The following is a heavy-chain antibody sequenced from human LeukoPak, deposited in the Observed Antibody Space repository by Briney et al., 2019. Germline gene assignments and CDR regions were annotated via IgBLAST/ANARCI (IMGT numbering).Heavy chain of an antibody. CDR2: INHSGST. CDR3: ARQRVRGVIIGYFDY. D-gene: IGHD3-10*01. CDR1: GGSFSGYY. Sequence: SETLSLTCAVYGGSFSGYYWSWIRQPPGKGLEWIGEINHSGSTNYNPSLKSRVTISVDTSKNQFSLKLSSVTAADTAVYYCARQRVRGVIIGYFDYWGQGTLSPSPQ. V-gene: IGHV4-34*01. J-gene: IGHJ4*02.